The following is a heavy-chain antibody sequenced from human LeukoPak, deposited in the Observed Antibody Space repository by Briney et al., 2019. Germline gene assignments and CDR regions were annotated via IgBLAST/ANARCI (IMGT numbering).Heavy chain of an antibody. D-gene: IGHD6-6*01. CDR1: GFTFSSFA. V-gene: IGHV3-23*01. Sequence: PGGSLRLSCTASGFTFSSFAMSWVRQAPGKGLEWVSAISGSGGSTYYADSVKGRFTISRDNSKNTLYLQMNSLRAEDTAVYYCAKGDSREYSTSPGGRDAFDIWGQGTVVTVSS. CDR3: AKGDSREYSTSPGGRDAFDI. CDR2: ISGSGGST. J-gene: IGHJ3*02.